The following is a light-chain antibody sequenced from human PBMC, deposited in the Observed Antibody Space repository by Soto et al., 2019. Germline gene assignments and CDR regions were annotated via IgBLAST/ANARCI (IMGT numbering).Light chain of an antibody. CDR3: QQFGTSPLWT. Sequence: PGERATLSCRASQSVTSDYLAWXQXXPGXXXXLXXXGASSRATGIPDRFSGSGSGTDFTLTISRLEPEDFAVYFCQQFGTSPLWTFGQGTKVDIK. V-gene: IGKV3-20*01. CDR2: GAS. J-gene: IGKJ1*01. CDR1: QSVTSDY.